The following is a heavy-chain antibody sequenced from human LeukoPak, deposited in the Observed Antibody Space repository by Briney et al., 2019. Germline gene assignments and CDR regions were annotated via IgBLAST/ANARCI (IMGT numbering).Heavy chain of an antibody. CDR2: IYHSGST. J-gene: IGHJ4*01. CDR1: GGSISSSNW. Sequence: PSETLSLTCAVSGGSISSSNWWSWVRQPPGKGLEWIGEIYHSGSTNYNPALKSRVTISVDTSKNQFSLKLSSVTAADTAVYYCVRVLGEAARLSYFDCWGHGTLVTVSS. V-gene: IGHV4-4*02. CDR3: VRVLGEAARLSYFDC. D-gene: IGHD6-6*01.